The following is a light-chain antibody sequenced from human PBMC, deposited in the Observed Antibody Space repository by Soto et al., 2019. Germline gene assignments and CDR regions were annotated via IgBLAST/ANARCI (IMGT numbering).Light chain of an antibody. CDR2: WAS. Sequence: DIVMTQSPDSLAVSLGERATINCKSSQSVLYSSSNKNYLAWYQQKPRRPPKLLIYWASTRESGVPDRFNGSGSGTDFTLTISSLQAEDVAVYYSQQYYSTPTFGQGTKVEVK. J-gene: IGKJ1*01. CDR1: QSVLYSSSNKNY. V-gene: IGKV4-1*01. CDR3: QQYYSTPT.